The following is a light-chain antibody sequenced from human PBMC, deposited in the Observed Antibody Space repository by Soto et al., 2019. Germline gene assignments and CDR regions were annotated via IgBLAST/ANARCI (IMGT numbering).Light chain of an antibody. CDR2: EVS. V-gene: IGLV2-14*01. J-gene: IGLJ3*02. Sequence: QSALTQPASVSGSPGQSITISCTGTSSDVGGYNYVSWYQQHPGKAPKLMIYEVSNRPSGDSNRFSGSKSGNTASLTISGLQAEDEADYYCSSYTSSSTSLVFGGGTKLTVL. CDR1: SSDVGGYNY. CDR3: SSYTSSSTSLV.